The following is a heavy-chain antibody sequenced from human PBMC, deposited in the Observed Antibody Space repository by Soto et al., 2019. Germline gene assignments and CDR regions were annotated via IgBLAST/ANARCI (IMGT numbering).Heavy chain of an antibody. CDR2: IYPGDSDT. J-gene: IGHJ3*02. D-gene: IGHD3-22*01. Sequence: GESLKISCKGSGYSFTSYWIGWVRQMPGKGLEWMGIIYPGDSDTRYSPSFQGQVTISADKSISTAYLQWSSLKASDTAMYYCARLWPPMIVGGTGAFDIWGQGTMVTVSS. V-gene: IGHV5-51*01. CDR1: GYSFTSYW. CDR3: ARLWPPMIVGGTGAFDI.